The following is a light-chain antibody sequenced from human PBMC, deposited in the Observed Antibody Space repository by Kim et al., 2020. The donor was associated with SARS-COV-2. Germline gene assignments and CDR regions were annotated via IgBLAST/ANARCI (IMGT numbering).Light chain of an antibody. J-gene: IGKJ2*01. CDR3: QQYYAVPYT. CDR2: WAS. CDR1: QSILYSSNNKNY. V-gene: IGKV4-1*01. Sequence: RATINCKSSQSILYSSNNKNYLAWYQQKPGQPPKLFISWASIRESGVPDRFSGGGSGTDFTLTISSLQAEDVAVYYCQQYYAVPYTFGQGTKLEI.